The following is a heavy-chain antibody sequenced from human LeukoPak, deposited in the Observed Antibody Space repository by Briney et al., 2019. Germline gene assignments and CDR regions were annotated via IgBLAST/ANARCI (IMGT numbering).Heavy chain of an antibody. CDR2: IYYSGST. CDR1: CGSISSSTYY. J-gene: IGHJ4*02. V-gene: IGHV4-39*01. Sequence: PSETLSLTCTVSCGSISSSTYYWGWIRRPPGKGLEWIGSIYYSGSTYYNPSLKSRVTVSVDTSKNQFSLELSSLTAADTAVYYCVRGSTLRHYQYWGQGALVTVSS. D-gene: IGHD3-16*01. CDR3: VRGSTLRHYQY.